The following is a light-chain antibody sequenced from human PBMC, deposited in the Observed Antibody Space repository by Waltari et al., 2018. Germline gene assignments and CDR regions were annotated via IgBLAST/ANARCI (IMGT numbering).Light chain of an antibody. Sequence: DTVMTQSPATLSVSPGERATLFCRASQSAGSNLAWYKQKPGQAPRLLIYGASTRAPGSPARFSGSGSGTEVTLPINSLQSEDFAVYYCQQYEIWPRTFGQGTKVEIK. CDR3: QQYEIWPRT. J-gene: IGKJ1*01. V-gene: IGKV3-15*01. CDR2: GAS. CDR1: QSAGSN.